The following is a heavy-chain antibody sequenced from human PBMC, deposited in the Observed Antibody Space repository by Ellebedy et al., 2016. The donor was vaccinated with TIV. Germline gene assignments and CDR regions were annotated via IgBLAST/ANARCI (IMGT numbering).Heavy chain of an antibody. CDR1: GGSISSYY. D-gene: IGHD3-3*01. V-gene: IGHV4-59*01. CDR2: IYYSGST. Sequence: MPSETLSLTCTVSGGSISSYYWSWIRQPPGKGLEWIGYIYYSGSTNYNPSLRSRVTISLDTSKKQFSLRLASVTAADMAIYYCARSLSLGGYYAWFDPWGQGTLVTVSS. CDR3: ARSLSLGGYYAWFDP. J-gene: IGHJ5*02.